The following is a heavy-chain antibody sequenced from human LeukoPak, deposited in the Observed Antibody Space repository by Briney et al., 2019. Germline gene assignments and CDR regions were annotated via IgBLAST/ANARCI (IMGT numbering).Heavy chain of an antibody. Sequence: GASVKVSCKASGYTFTGYYMHWVRQAPGQRLEWMGWINAGNGNTKYSQKFQGRVTITRDTSASTAYMELSSLRSEDTAVYYCAREGMYYYGSGNLLDYWGQGTLVTVSS. CDR3: AREGMYYYGSGNLLDY. CDR1: GYTFTGYY. J-gene: IGHJ4*02. CDR2: INAGNGNT. V-gene: IGHV1-3*01. D-gene: IGHD3-10*01.